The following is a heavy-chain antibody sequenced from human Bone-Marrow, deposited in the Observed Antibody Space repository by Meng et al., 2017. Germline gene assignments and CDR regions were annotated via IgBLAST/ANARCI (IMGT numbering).Heavy chain of an antibody. D-gene: IGHD3-16*02. CDR3: ARVGYDYVWGSYRSWFDP. CDR1: GGTFSSYA. CDR2: IIPIFGTA. V-gene: IGHV1-69*01. Sequence: QGELVQVGDEVKKPGASVKVSWKASGGTFSSYAISWVRQAPGQGLEWMGGIIPIFGTANYAQKFQGRVTITTDESTSTAYMELSSLRSEDTAVYYCARVGYDYVWGSYRSWFDPWGQGTLVTVSS. J-gene: IGHJ5*02.